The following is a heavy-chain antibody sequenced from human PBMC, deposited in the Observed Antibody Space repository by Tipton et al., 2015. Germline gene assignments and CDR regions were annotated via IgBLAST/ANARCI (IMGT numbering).Heavy chain of an antibody. V-gene: IGHV3-23*01. CDR3: AKDDLYCSDGSCFEGRFDC. D-gene: IGHD2-15*01. CDR1: GFTFSSYA. J-gene: IGHJ4*02. CDR2: ISGSGDSS. Sequence: SLRLSCAASGFTFSSYAMSWVRQAPGKGLEWVSAISGSGDSSYYADSVKGRFTFSRDNSKNTLYLQMNSLRAEGTAMYYCAKDDLYCSDGSCFEGRFDCWGQGTLVAVSS.